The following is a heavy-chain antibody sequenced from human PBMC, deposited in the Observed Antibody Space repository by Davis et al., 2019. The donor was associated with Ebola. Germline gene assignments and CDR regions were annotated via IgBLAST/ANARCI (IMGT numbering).Heavy chain of an antibody. CDR3: ARSVLLWFGESLLGY. CDR1: GFTFSSYG. CDR2: ISYDGSNK. V-gene: IGHV3-30*03. J-gene: IGHJ4*02. Sequence: GGSLRLSCAASGFTFSSYGMHWVRQAPGKGLEWVAVISYDGSNKYYADSVKGRFTISRDNSKNTLYLQMNSLRAEDTAVYYCARSVLLWFGESLLGYWGQGTLVTVSS. D-gene: IGHD3-10*01.